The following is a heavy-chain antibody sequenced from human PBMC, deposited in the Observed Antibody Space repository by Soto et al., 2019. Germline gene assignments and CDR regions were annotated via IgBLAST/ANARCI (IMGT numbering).Heavy chain of an antibody. J-gene: IGHJ6*02. Sequence: QVQLVQSGAEVKKPGASVKVSCKASGYTFTSYGTSWVRQAPGQGLEWKGCISAYNGKTNYAQKLQGRVNITTDIFTSTAYMELRGLRSDDTSVYYWARVDSSSWYPLPYVMDVWGQGTTVTVSS. D-gene: IGHD6-13*01. CDR2: ISAYNGKT. CDR3: ARVDSSSWYPLPYVMDV. CDR1: GYTFTSYG. V-gene: IGHV1-18*01.